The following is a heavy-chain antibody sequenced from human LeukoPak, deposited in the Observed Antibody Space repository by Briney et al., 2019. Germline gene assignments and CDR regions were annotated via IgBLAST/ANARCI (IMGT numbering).Heavy chain of an antibody. Sequence: ASVKVSCKASGYTFTSHGISWVRQAPGQGLEWMGWVSTYNGNTNYVPKYQGRVTITTDTSTSTAYMELRGLRSDDTAVYYCARDVDTATDQINDYWGQGTLVTVSS. CDR1: GYTFTSHG. J-gene: IGHJ4*02. V-gene: IGHV1-18*04. CDR2: VSTYNGNT. CDR3: ARDVDTATDQINDY. D-gene: IGHD5-18*01.